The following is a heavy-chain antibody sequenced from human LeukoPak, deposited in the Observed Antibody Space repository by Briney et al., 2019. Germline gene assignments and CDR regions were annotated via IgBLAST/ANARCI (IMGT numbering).Heavy chain of an antibody. D-gene: IGHD6-19*01. Sequence: SQTLSLTCAISGDTVSSNRATWNWIRQSPSRGLEWLGRTYYRSKWYNDYAVSVKSRITINPDTSMNQFSLQLNSVTPEDTAVYYCALASGWYDEAVRYYNYGMDVWGQGTTVTVSS. CDR1: GDTVSSNRAT. V-gene: IGHV6-1*01. J-gene: IGHJ6*02. CDR2: TYYRSKWYN. CDR3: ALASGWYDEAVRYYNYGMDV.